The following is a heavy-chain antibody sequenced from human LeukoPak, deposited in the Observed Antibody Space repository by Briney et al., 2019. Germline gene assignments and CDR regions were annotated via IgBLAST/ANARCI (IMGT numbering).Heavy chain of an antibody. D-gene: IGHD4-11*01. V-gene: IGHV3-21*01. CDR1: GSTFSTYD. J-gene: IGHJ6*02. CDR2: ISTTSRYI. Sequence: GGSLRLSCAASGSTFSTYDMNWVRQAPGKGLEWVSSISTTSRYIYYADSVRGRFTISRDNAKNSLYLQMNSLRAEDTAVYYCARFHDYSNYGRYYYYGMDVWGQGTTVTASS. CDR3: ARFHDYSNYGRYYYYGMDV.